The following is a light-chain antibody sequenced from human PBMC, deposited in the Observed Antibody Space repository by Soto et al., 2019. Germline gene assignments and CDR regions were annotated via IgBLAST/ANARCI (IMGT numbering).Light chain of an antibody. J-gene: IGKJ5*01. CDR1: QSVSSSY. Sequence: EIVLTQSPGTLSLSPGERATLSCRASQSVSSSYLAWYQQNPGQAPRLLIYGASSRATGIPDRFSDSGSGTDFALTISRLEPEDFAVYYCQQYGSSPPVTFGQGTRLEIK. CDR3: QQYGSSPPVT. V-gene: IGKV3-20*01. CDR2: GAS.